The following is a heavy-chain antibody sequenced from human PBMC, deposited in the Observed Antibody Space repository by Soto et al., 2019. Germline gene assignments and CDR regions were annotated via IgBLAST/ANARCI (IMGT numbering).Heavy chain of an antibody. Sequence: EVQLVESGGGLVKPGGSLRLSCAVSGFIFSDFSMNWVRQAPGMGLEWVASIGSSGGNSFYADSVKGRFIISRDNAKTSLDLQINSLRAEDTAVYYCARENRHNSLGGRFGMDVWGQGTTVTVS. CDR2: IGSSGGNS. CDR1: GFIFSDFS. CDR3: ARENRHNSLGGRFGMDV. V-gene: IGHV3-21*01. D-gene: IGHD1-1*01. J-gene: IGHJ6*02.